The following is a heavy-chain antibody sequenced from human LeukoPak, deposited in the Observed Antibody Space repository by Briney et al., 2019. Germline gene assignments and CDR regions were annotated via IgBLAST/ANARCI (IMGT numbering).Heavy chain of an antibody. Sequence: GGSLRLSCAASGFTFSSYSMNWVRQAPGKGLEWVPSISSSSSYIYYADSVKGRFTISRDNAKNSLYLQMNSLRAEDTAVYYCARDDRISWFGELSQSYYFDYWGQGTLVTVSS. CDR2: ISSSSSYI. V-gene: IGHV3-21*01. CDR1: GFTFSSYS. D-gene: IGHD3-10*01. CDR3: ARDDRISWFGELSQSYYFDY. J-gene: IGHJ4*02.